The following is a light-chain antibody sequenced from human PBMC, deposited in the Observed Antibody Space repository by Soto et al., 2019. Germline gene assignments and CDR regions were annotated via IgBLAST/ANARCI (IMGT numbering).Light chain of an antibody. J-gene: IGKJ1*01. V-gene: IGKV1-8*01. CDR3: QQYYSTLST. CDR1: QGISSY. Sequence: AIRMTQSPSSFSASTGDRVTITCRASQGISSYLAWYQQKPGKAPKLLIYAASNLQSGVPSRFSGSGSGTDVTLTLSCLQSEDFATYYCQQYYSTLSTFGQGTKVEIK. CDR2: AAS.